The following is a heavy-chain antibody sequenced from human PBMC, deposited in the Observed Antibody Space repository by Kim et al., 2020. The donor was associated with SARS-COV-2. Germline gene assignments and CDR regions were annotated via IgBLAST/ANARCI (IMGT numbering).Heavy chain of an antibody. CDR3: AKDQGLNWFGELLRNTAYYYGMDV. D-gene: IGHD3-10*01. V-gene: IGHV3-23*03. J-gene: IGHJ6*02. CDR2: IYSGGSST. Sequence: GGSLRLSCAASGFTFSSYAMSWVRQAPGKGLEWVSVIYSGGSSTYYADSVKGRFTISRDNSKNTLYLQMNSLRAEDTAVYYCAKDQGLNWFGELLRNTAYYYGMDVWGQGTTVTVSS. CDR1: GFTFSSYA.